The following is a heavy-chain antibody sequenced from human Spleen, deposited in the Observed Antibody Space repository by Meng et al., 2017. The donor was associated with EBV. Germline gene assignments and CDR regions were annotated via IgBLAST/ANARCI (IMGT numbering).Heavy chain of an antibody. D-gene: IGHD6-19*01. Sequence: VPLQLWGAGLCKLPRTPLHTRALEGGTFSGYYWSCRGQPPGMRLSRIGGINHSGSTNYSPSLKSRVTVSVDTSKTQSSLKLSSLTAPDTAVYYCARGLQQCLAPEDFDSWGQGTLVTVSS. CDR1: GGTFSGYY. V-gene: IGHV4-34*01. CDR2: INHSGST. CDR3: ARGLQQCLAPEDFDS. J-gene: IGHJ4*02.